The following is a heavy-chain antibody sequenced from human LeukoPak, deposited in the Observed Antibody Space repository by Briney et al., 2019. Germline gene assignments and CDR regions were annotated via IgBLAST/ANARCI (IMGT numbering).Heavy chain of an antibody. J-gene: IGHJ4*02. Sequence: SETLSLTCAVYGGSFSGYYWSWIRQPPGKGLEWIGEINHSGSTNYNPSLKSRVTISVDTSKNQFSLKLSSVTAADTAVYYCARGGLLYSSSSYFDYWGQGTLVTVSS. V-gene: IGHV4-34*01. CDR3: ARGGLLYSSSSYFDY. CDR2: INHSGST. D-gene: IGHD6-13*01. CDR1: GGSFSGYY.